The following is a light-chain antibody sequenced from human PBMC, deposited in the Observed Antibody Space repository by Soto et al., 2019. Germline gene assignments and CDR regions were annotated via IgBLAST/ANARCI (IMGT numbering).Light chain of an antibody. V-gene: IGKV2D-29*01. CDR3: QQTIQVPLT. CDR2: EVS. J-gene: IGKJ1*01. Sequence: EIVMTHTPLSLSVTPGQPASISCKSSQSLLHSDGKTYFYWYLQKPGQPPQLLIYEVSNRFSGKPDRFSGSGSGTEFTLKISRVEGEDFGVYYCQQTIQVPLTFGQGTRLEIK. CDR1: QSLLHSDGKTY.